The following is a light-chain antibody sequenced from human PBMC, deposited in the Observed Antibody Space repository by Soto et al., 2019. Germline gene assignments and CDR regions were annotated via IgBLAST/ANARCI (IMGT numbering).Light chain of an antibody. CDR2: SAS. J-gene: IGKJ1*01. CDR1: QSVSNL. V-gene: IGKV1-39*01. Sequence: DIQMTQSPSSLSASVGDRVTITCRASQSVSNLLNWYQQKPGKAPKLLIYSASSLQSGVPSRFSGSGSGKDFTLTISSLQPEDFATYYCQQSHNTPRTFGQGTKVEIK. CDR3: QQSHNTPRT.